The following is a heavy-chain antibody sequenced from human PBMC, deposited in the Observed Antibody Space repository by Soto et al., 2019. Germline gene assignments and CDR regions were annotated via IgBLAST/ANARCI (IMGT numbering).Heavy chain of an antibody. CDR1: GFTFSSYA. CDR3: AKDDARGSTYFDY. V-gene: IGHV3-23*01. D-gene: IGHD6-25*01. CDR2: ISGSGGST. Sequence: EVQLLESGGGLVPPGGSLRLSCAASGFTFSSYAMSWVRQAPGKGLEWVSAISGSGGSTYYADSVKGRFSISRDNSKNTLYLQMNSLRAEDTAVYYCAKDDARGSTYFDYWGQGTLVTVSS. J-gene: IGHJ4*02.